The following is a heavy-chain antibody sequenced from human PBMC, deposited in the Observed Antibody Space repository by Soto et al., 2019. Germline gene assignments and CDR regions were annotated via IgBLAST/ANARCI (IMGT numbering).Heavy chain of an antibody. J-gene: IGHJ6*03. CDR2: INHSGST. CDR3: ARGRRVVPAVTYYYYYYYMDV. D-gene: IGHD2-2*01. V-gene: IGHV4-34*01. Sequence: QVQLQQWGAGLLKPSETLSLTCAVYGGSFSGYYWSWIRQPPGKGLEWIGEINHSGSTNYNPSLKSRVTISVDTSKHQFSLKLSSVTAADTAVYYCARGRRVVPAVTYYYYYYYMDVWGKGTTVTVSS. CDR1: GGSFSGYY.